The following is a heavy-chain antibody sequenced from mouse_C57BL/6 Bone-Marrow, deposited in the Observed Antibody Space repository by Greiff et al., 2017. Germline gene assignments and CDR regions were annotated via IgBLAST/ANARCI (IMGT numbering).Heavy chain of an antibody. CDR3: ARSGPLGRSFDD. CDR2: IYPTSGRT. J-gene: IGHJ2*01. Sequence: VQLQQPGAELVKPGASVKMSCKASGYTFTRYWITWVKQRPGQGLEWVGDIYPTSGRTNYNETFKSKAILTVDTSSNTAYMQLSSLTSEDSAVFYCARSGPLGRSFDDGGQGTTLTVSS. CDR1: GYTFTRYW. D-gene: IGHD4-1*01. V-gene: IGHV1-55*01.